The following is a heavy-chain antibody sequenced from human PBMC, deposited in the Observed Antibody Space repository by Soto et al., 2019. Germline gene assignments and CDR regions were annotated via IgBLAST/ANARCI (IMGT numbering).Heavy chain of an antibody. CDR2: ISYDGSNK. CDR1: GFTFSSYG. V-gene: IGHV3-30*18. D-gene: IGHD1-1*01. CDR3: AKDPYRGVPTDLFDY. Sequence: PGGSLRLSCAASGFTFSSYGMHWVRQAPGKGLEWVAVISYDGSNKYYADSVKGRFTISRDNSKNTLYLQMNSLRAEDTAVYYCAKDPYRGVPTDLFDYWGQGTLVTVSS. J-gene: IGHJ4*02.